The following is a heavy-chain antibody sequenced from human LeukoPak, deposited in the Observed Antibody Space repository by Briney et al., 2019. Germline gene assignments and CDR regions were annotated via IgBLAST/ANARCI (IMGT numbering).Heavy chain of an antibody. CDR3: ARSHSSGYYY. Sequence: PGGSLRLSCAASGFTFSSYGMHWVRQVPGKGLEWVAVISYDGTNKYYADSVKGRFTISRDNAKNSLYLQMNSLRDEDTAVYYCARSHSSGYYYWGQGTLVTVSS. CDR2: ISYDGTNK. D-gene: IGHD3-22*01. J-gene: IGHJ4*02. CDR1: GFTFSSYG. V-gene: IGHV3-30*03.